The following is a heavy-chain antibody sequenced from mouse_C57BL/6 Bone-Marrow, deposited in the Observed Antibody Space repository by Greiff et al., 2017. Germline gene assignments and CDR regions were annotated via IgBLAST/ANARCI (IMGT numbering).Heavy chain of an antibody. CDR3: ARDAVYYGYYFWYFDV. CDR1: GYTFTGYW. CDR2: ILPGSGST. V-gene: IGHV1-9*01. Sequence: QVQLQQSGAELMKPGASVKLSCKATGYTFTGYWIEWVKQRPGHGLEWIGEILPGSGSTNYNEKFKGKATFTADTSSNTAYMQLSSLTTEDSAIYYCARDAVYYGYYFWYFDVGGTGTTVTGSS. J-gene: IGHJ1*03. D-gene: IGHD2-3*01.